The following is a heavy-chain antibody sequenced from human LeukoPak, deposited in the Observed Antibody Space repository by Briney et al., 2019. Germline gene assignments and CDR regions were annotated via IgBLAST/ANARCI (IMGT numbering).Heavy chain of an antibody. D-gene: IGHD1-26*01. CDR1: AGSFSGYY. CDR2: INHSGST. V-gene: IGHV4-34*01. Sequence: SETLSLTCGVYAGSFSGYYWSWIRQPPGKGLEWIGEINHSGSTNYNPSLKSRVTISVDTSKNQFSLKLSSVTAADTAVYYCARDYKVLKGFVPREVGATGGWFDPWGQGTLVTVSS. CDR3: ARDYKVLKGFVPREVGATGGWFDP. J-gene: IGHJ5*02.